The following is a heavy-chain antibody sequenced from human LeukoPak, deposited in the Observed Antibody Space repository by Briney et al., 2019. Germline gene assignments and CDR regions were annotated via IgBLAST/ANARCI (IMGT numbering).Heavy chain of an antibody. J-gene: IGHJ4*02. D-gene: IGHD5-12*01. CDR1: GYSISSGYC. Sequence: SETLSLTCAVSGYSISSGYCRGWIRQPPGKGLEWIGSIYHSGSTYYNPSLKSRVTISVDTSKNQFSLKLSSVTAADTAVYYCARVATTTNPPQRPFDYWGQGTLVTVSS. CDR2: IYHSGST. V-gene: IGHV4-38-2*01. CDR3: ARVATTTNPPQRPFDY.